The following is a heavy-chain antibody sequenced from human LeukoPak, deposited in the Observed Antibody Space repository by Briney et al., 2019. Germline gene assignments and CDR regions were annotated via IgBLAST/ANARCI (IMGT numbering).Heavy chain of an antibody. Sequence: SGPTLVNPTQTLTLTCTFSGFSLSTSGVGVGWIRQPPGKALEWLALVYWDDDKRYSPSLKSRLTITKDTSKNQVVLTMTNMDPVDTATYYCAHGFYGDYVVAFDIWGQGTMVTVSS. J-gene: IGHJ3*02. CDR2: VYWDDDK. V-gene: IGHV2-5*02. CDR3: AHGFYGDYVVAFDI. D-gene: IGHD4-17*01. CDR1: GFSLSTSGVG.